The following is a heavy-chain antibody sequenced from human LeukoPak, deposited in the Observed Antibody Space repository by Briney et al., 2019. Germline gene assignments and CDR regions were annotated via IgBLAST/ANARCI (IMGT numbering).Heavy chain of an antibody. CDR2: IYYSGST. Sequence: SETLSLTCTVSGGSISSSSYYWGWIRQPPGKGLEWVGYIYYSGSTYYNPSLKSRVTISVDTSKNQFSLKLSSVTAADTAVYYCARVRRVVTASHFDYWGQGTLVTVSS. D-gene: IGHD2-21*02. V-gene: IGHV4-31*03. CDR3: ARVRRVVTASHFDY. CDR1: GGSISSSSYY. J-gene: IGHJ4*02.